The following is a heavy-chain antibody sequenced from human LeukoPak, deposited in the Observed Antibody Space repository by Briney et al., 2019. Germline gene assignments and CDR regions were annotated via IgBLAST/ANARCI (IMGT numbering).Heavy chain of an antibody. CDR1: GGSFSGYY. Sequence: SETLSLTCAVYGGSFSGYYWSWIRQPPGKGLEWIGEINHSGSTNYNPSLKSRVTISVDTSKNQFSLKLSSVTAADTAVYYCARASLGSGSPLFDYWGQGTLVTVSS. CDR3: ARASLGSGSPLFDY. D-gene: IGHD3-10*01. V-gene: IGHV4-34*01. J-gene: IGHJ4*02. CDR2: INHSGST.